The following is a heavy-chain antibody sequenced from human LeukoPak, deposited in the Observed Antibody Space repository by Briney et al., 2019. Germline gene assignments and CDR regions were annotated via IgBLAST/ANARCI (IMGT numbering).Heavy chain of an antibody. J-gene: IGHJ4*02. CDR1: GFTFSHHG. Sequence: PGGSLRLSCVASGFTFSHHGMNWVRQAPGKGLEWVSGISPSGDIKYYVDSVKGRFTVSRDNSKNTLYLQINSLRDEGTAVYYCAKDDAWLQYNDWGQGTLVTVSS. V-gene: IGHV3-23*01. D-gene: IGHD5-24*01. CDR3: AKDDAWLQYND. CDR2: ISPSGDIK.